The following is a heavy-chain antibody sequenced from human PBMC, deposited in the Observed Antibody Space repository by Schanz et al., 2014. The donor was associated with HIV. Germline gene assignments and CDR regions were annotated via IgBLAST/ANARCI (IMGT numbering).Heavy chain of an antibody. CDR3: VRAASFHFDKEGYYRNWYFDF. J-gene: IGHJ2*01. CDR2: GNPESGNP. CDR1: GYTFSDYD. D-gene: IGHD1-26*01. Sequence: QVHLVQSGAEVKKPGASVRVSCETSGYTFSDYDINWVRQAPGQGLEWMGWGNPESGNPGMADTFLGRLSLTRFTSTGTAYMELDSLRSEDTAIYYCVRAASFHFDKEGYYRNWYFDFWGRGTLVAVSS. V-gene: IGHV1-8*02.